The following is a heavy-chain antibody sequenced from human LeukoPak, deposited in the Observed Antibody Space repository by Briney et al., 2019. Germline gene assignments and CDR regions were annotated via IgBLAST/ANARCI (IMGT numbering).Heavy chain of an antibody. CDR2: IYYSGST. D-gene: IGHD3-22*01. CDR3: AREGDSSGYYSFDY. Sequence: SETLSPTCTVSGGSISSGGYYWSWIRQHPGKGLEWIGYIYYSGSTYYNPSLKSRVTISVDTSKNQFSLKLSSVTAADTAVYYCAREGDSSGYYSFDYWGQGTLVTVSS. CDR1: GGSISSGGYY. V-gene: IGHV4-31*03. J-gene: IGHJ4*02.